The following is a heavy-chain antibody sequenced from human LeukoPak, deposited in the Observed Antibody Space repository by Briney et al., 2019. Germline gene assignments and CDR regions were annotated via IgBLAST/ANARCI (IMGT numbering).Heavy chain of an antibody. V-gene: IGHV3-53*05. CDR1: GFTVSGNF. J-gene: IGHJ4*02. CDR2: IYSGGST. CDR3: ARAISGRGVTLDN. D-gene: IGHD1-14*01. Sequence: GVSLRLSCAASGFTVSGNFMSWVRQAPGKGLEWVSVIYSGGSTYYADSVKGRFTISRDNSKNTLFLQMNSLRVDDTAVYYCARAISGRGVTLDNWGQGTLVTVSS.